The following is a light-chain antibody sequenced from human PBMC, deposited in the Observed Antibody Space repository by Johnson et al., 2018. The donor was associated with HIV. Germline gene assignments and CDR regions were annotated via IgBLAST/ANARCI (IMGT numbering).Light chain of an antibody. J-gene: IGLJ1*01. Sequence: QSVLTQPPSVSAAPGQKVTISCSGSSSNIGNNYVSWYQQLPGTAPKLFIYENNKRPSGIPDRFSGSKSGTSATLGITGLQTGDEADFYCGTWDTSLSVYVFRTGTQVTVL. CDR2: ENN. V-gene: IGLV1-51*02. CDR3: GTWDTSLSVYV. CDR1: SSNIGNNY.